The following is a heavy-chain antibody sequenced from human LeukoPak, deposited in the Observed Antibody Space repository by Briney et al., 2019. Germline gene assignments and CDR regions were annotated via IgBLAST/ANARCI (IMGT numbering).Heavy chain of an antibody. CDR1: GGSISSSSYY. D-gene: IGHD2-21*02. V-gene: IGHV4-39*07. Sequence: SETLSLTCTVSGGSISSSSYYWGWIRQPPGKGLEWIGSIYYSGSTYYNPSLKSRVTISVDTSKNQFSLKLSSVTAADTAVYYCARDFGDSSDYWGQGTLVTVSS. CDR3: ARDFGDSSDY. CDR2: IYYSGST. J-gene: IGHJ4*02.